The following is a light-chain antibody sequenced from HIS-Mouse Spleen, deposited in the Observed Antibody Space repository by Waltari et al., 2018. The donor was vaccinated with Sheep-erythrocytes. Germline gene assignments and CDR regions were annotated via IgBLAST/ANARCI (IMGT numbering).Light chain of an antibody. V-gene: IGLV2-23*01. CDR3: CSYAGSSTPWV. CDR2: EGS. CDR1: SSDVGSYNL. Sequence: QSALTQPASVSGSPGQSITISRTGTSSDVGSYNLVSWSQQHPGKAPKLMIYEGSKRPSGVSNRFSGSKSGNTASLTISGLQAEDEADYYCCSYAGSSTPWVFGGGTKLTVL. J-gene: IGLJ3*02.